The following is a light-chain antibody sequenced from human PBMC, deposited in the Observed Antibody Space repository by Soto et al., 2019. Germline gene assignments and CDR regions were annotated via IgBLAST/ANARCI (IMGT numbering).Light chain of an antibody. J-gene: IGLJ1*01. CDR3: QSYDSSLSGSYV. Sequence: QSVLTQPPSVSGAPGQRVTISCTGSSSNIGAGYDVHWYQQLPGTAPKLLIYGNSNRPSGVPDRFSGSKSGTSASLVITGPQAEDESDYYWQSYDSSLSGSYVFGTGTKVTVL. CDR1: SSNIGAGYD. V-gene: IGLV1-40*01. CDR2: GNS.